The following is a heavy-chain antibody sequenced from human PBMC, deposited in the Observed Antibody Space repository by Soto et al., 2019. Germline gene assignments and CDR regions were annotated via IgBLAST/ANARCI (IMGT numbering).Heavy chain of an antibody. CDR1: CYSFTSYC. CDR2: IDPSDSYT. CDR3: ARQGVPAATNDY. V-gene: IGHV5-10-1*01. Sequence: AEFLKISCKGSCYSFTSYCISWVRQMPGKGLEWRGRIDPSDSYTNYSPSFQGHVTISADKSISTAYLQWSSLKASDTAMYYCARQGVPAATNDYWGQGTLVTVSS. D-gene: IGHD2-2*01. J-gene: IGHJ4*02.